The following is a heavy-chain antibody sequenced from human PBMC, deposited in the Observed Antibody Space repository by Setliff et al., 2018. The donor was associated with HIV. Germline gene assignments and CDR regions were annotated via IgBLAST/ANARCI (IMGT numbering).Heavy chain of an antibody. J-gene: IGHJ3*02. CDR3: ARDSRAYYNFWSGPDAFDI. V-gene: IGHV1-18*01. CDR1: GYTFTSYG. D-gene: IGHD3-3*01. Sequence: EASVKVSCKASGYTFTSYGISWVRQAPGQGLEWMGWISAYNGNTNYAQKLQGRVTMTTDTSTSTAYMELRSLRSDDTAVYYCARDSRAYYNFWSGPDAFDIWGQGTMVTVSS. CDR2: ISAYNGNT.